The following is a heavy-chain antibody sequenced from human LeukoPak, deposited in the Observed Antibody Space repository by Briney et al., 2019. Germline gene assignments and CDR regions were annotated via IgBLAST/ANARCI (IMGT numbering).Heavy chain of an antibody. Sequence: SETLSLTCTVSGVSISSYYWSWIRQPAGKGLEWIGRIYTSGSTNYNPSLKSRVTMSVDTSKNQFSLKLSSVTAADTAVYYCAREIVRGHYYYGMDVWGQGTTVTVSS. D-gene: IGHD2-21*01. CDR2: IYTSGST. CDR3: AREIVRGHYYYGMDV. CDR1: GVSISSYY. J-gene: IGHJ6*02. V-gene: IGHV4-4*07.